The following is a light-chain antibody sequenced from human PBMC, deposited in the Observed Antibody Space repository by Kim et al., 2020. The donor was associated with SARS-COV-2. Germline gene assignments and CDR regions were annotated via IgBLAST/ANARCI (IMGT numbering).Light chain of an antibody. CDR3: QTWGSGIGV. J-gene: IGLJ2*01. CDR1: SGRVNYA. V-gene: IGLV4-69*01. Sequence: ASVTLTWTLSSGRVNYAIAWLQQQPGKGPRYLMRVYSDGRHTKGDGIPDRFSGSSSGSEYSLTISSLQSEDEADYYCQTWGSGIGVFGGGTQLTVL. CDR2: VYSDGRH.